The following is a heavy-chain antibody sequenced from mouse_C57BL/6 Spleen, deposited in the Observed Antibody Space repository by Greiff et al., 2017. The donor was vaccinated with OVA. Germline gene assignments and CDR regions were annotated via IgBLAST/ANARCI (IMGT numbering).Heavy chain of an antibody. J-gene: IGHJ2*01. CDR2: ISDGGSYT. CDR3: ARDRKESHFDY. Sequence: DVMLVESGGGLVKPGGSLKLSCAASGFTFSSYAMSWVRQTPEKRLEWVATISDGGSYTYYPDNVKGRFTISRDNAKNNLYLQMSHLKSEDTAMYYCARDRKESHFDYWGQGTTLTVSS. CDR1: GFTFSSYA. V-gene: IGHV5-4*01.